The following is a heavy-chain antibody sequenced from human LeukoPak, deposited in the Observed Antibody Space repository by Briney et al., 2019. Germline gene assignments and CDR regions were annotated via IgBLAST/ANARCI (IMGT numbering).Heavy chain of an antibody. V-gene: IGHV3-7*01. CDR1: GFTFSNYW. J-gene: IGHJ4*02. D-gene: IGHD6-19*01. CDR2: IKEDGSEK. Sequence: PGGSLRLSCEASGFTFSNYWMSWVRQPPGKGLEWVANIKEDGSEKDYVDSVKGRFTISRGNAKNSLYLQMNSLRAEDTAVYYCARDGYSSGWYAFDYWGQGTLVTVSS. CDR3: ARDGYSSGWYAFDY.